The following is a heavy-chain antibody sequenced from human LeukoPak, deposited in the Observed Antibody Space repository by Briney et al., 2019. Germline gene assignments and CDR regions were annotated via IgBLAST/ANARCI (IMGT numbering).Heavy chain of an antibody. V-gene: IGHV3-48*04. CDR1: GFSFSIYS. D-gene: IGHD1-1*01. CDR3: ATDSPETAAFDY. Sequence: GGSLRLSCTASGFSFSIYSMNWVRQAPGKGLEWVSYIVGSSSNIYYADSVKGRFTISRDNAKNSLYLQMDSLRAEDTAVYYCATDSPETAAFDYWGQGTLVTVPS. CDR2: IVGSSSNI. J-gene: IGHJ4*02.